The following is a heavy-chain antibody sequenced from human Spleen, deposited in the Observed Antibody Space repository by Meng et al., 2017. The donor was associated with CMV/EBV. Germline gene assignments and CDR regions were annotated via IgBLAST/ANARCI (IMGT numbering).Heavy chain of an antibody. V-gene: IGHV1-69*08. CDR3: ARAGAAVTTNFDF. D-gene: IGHD4-17*01. Sequence: QVQLVQSGAEVKKPGSSVKVSCKASGGTFSSYTISWVRQAPGQGLEWVGWVGAENGETNYGQKFQGRVTVTADTFTKTAYMEMRSLRSDDSAIYYCARAGAAVTTNFDFWGQGTLVTVSS. CDR2: VGAENGET. CDR1: GGTFSSYT. J-gene: IGHJ4*02.